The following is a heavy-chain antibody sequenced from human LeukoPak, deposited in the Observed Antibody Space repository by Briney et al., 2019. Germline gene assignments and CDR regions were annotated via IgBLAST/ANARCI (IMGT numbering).Heavy chain of an antibody. CDR3: ARDPGVVAFHYFDY. V-gene: IGHV3-23*01. D-gene: IGHD3-3*01. J-gene: IGHJ4*02. CDR2: IGGLGGST. Sequence: PGGSLRLSCAASGFTFSSHAMGWVRQAPGKGLERVSGIGGLGGSTYYAGSVKGRFTISRDNSQNTLYLHMNSLRADDTAVYYCARDPGVVAFHYFDYWGQGSLVTVSS. CDR1: GFTFSSHA.